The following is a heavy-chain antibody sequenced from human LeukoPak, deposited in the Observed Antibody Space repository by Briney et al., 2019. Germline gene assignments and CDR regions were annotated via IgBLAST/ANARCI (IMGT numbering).Heavy chain of an antibody. D-gene: IGHD4-17*01. CDR2: VSSSGSTI. V-gene: IGHV3-48*03. J-gene: IGHJ6*02. CDR3: ARDRTVTKYYYYYGMDV. Sequence: GGSLRLSCAASGFTFSSYAITWVRQASGKGLEWVSYVSSSGSTIYYADSVKGRFTISRDNAKNSLYLQMNSLRAEDTAVYYCARDRTVTKYYYYYGMDVWGQGTTVTVYS. CDR1: GFTFSSYA.